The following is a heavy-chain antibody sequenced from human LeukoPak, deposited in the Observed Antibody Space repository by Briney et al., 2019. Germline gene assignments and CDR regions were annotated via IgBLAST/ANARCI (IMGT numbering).Heavy chain of an antibody. J-gene: IGHJ4*02. D-gene: IGHD5-18*01. V-gene: IGHV4-61*01. Sequence: TSETLSLTCTVSGGSVSSGSYYWSWIRQPPGKGLEWIGYIYYSGSTNYNPSLKSRVTISVDTYKNQFSLKLSSVTAADTAVYYCARGLSGGYSYIPYYFDYWGQGTLATVSS. CDR3: ARGLSGGYSYIPYYFDY. CDR2: IYYSGST. CDR1: GGSVSSGSYY.